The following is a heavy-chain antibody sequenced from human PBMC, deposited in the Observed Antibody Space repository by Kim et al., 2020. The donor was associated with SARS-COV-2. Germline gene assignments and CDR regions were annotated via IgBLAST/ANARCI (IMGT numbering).Heavy chain of an antibody. V-gene: IGHV3-9*01. J-gene: IGHJ4*02. Sequence: GGSLRLSCAASGFNFDDYAMHWVRQGPGKGLEWVSGISWNGEITGYADSVKGRFTISRDKAKNSLYLQINSLRGEDTALYYCTKAGKRLYFGEFDYWGQGTLVTVSS. CDR2: ISWNGEIT. CDR3: TKAGKRLYFGEFDY. D-gene: IGHD3-10*01. CDR1: GFNFDDYA.